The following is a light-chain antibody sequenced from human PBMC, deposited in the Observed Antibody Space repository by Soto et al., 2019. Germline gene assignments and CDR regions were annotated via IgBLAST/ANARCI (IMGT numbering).Light chain of an antibody. V-gene: IGLV1-40*01. Sequence: QSVLTQPPSVSGAPGQRVTISCTGSSSSIGAGYDVHWYHQLPGAAPKLLVSGNNNRPSGVPDRFSAPKSGTSASLAITGLQTEDEAQYYCQSYDSRLTAYVFGTGTKLTVL. CDR3: QSYDSRLTAYV. J-gene: IGLJ1*01. CDR2: GNN. CDR1: SSSIGAGYD.